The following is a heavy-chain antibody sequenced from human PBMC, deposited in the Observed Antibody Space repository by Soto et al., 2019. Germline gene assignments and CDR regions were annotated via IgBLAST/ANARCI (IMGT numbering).Heavy chain of an antibody. J-gene: IGHJ4*02. CDR2: IVPIIATA. CDR3: AREGRVRGAYYFDY. D-gene: IGHD3-10*01. CDR1: GGTFSSYA. Sequence: QVQLVQSGAEVKKPGSSVKVSCKAFGGTFSSYAISWVRQAPGQGLEWMGGIVPIIATANYAQNFQGRVTIMADESMSTAYMELSSLRSEDTAVYYCAREGRVRGAYYFDYWGQGTLVTVSS. V-gene: IGHV1-69*12.